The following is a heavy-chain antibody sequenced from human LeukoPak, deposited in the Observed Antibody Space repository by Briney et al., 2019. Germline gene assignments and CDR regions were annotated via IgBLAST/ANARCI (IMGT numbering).Heavy chain of an antibody. Sequence: SETLSLTCTVSGGSFSRDHWNWIRQPPGKGLEWIGYIYDSGSTNYNASLTSRVTISSDTSKNQFSLTLTSVTAADTAIYYCARGQAGATTLLDYWGQGTLVTVSS. D-gene: IGHD1-26*01. J-gene: IGHJ4*02. CDR2: IYDSGST. CDR3: ARGQAGATTLLDY. CDR1: GGSFSRDH. V-gene: IGHV4-59*13.